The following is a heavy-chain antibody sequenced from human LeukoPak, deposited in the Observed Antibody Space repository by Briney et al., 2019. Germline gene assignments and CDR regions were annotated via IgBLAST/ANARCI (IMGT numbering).Heavy chain of an antibody. CDR3: ARDNFADHRDFDY. CDR2: TYHTSKWFY. D-gene: IGHD3-16*02. CDR1: GDSVSSNKAA. Sequence: SQTLSLTCAISGDSVSSNKAAWSWIRQSPSGGLEWLGRTYHTSKWFYDYAVSLRGRITINPDTSKNQSSLHLNSLTPEDTAVYFCARDNFADHRDFDYWGQGTLVTVSS. J-gene: IGHJ4*02. V-gene: IGHV6-1*01.